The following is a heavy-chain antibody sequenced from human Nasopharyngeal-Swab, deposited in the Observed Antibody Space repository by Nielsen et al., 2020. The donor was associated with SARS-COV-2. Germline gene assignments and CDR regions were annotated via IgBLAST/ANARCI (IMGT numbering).Heavy chain of an antibody. CDR2: INPSGGST. J-gene: IGHJ4*02. V-gene: IGHV1-46*01. D-gene: IGHD2-15*01. CDR3: ARDKHPRDCSGGSCYLLDY. Sequence: WVRQAPGQGLAWIGIINPSGGSTSYAQKFQGRVTMTRDTSTSTVYMELSSLRSEDTAVYYCARDKHPRDCSGGSCYLLDYWGQGTLVTVSS.